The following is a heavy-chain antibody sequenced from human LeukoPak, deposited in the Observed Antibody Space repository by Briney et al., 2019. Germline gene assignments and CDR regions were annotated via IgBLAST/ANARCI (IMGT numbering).Heavy chain of an antibody. D-gene: IGHD1-26*01. J-gene: IGHJ6*04. Sequence: GGSLGLSCAASGFTFSSYVMHWVRQAPGKGLGWVAVISYNGSNKYYADSVKGRFTISRDNSKNTLYLQMNSLRAEDTAVYYCAKDDVVGATLFPSYYYYYGMDVWGKGTTVTVSS. CDR2: ISYNGSNK. CDR1: GFTFSSYV. CDR3: AKDDVVGATLFPSYYYYYGMDV. V-gene: IGHV3-30*18.